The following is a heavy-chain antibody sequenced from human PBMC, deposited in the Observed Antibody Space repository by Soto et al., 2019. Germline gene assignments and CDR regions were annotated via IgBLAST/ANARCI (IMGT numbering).Heavy chain of an antibody. CDR2: IWYDGSNK. V-gene: IGHV3-33*01. CDR3: ARGPIVVVIKGDREEFDY. D-gene: IGHD3-22*01. J-gene: IGHJ4*02. Sequence: GGSLRLSCAASGFTFSSYGMHWVRQAPGKGLEWVAVIWYDGSNKYYADSVKGRFTISRDNSKNTLYLQMNSLRAEDTAVYYCARGPIVVVIKGDREEFDYWGQGTLVTVSS. CDR1: GFTFSSYG.